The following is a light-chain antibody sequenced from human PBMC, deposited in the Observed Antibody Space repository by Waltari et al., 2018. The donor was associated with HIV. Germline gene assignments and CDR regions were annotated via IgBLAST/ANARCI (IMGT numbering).Light chain of an antibody. Sequence: QSALTQPASVSGSPGQSISISCTGTSSDVGSCKFVSWYQQHPGKAPKLLFYEGTKRPSGVSNRFSASKSGNTASLTISGLQAEDEADYYCCSCATPNTRVFGGGTKLTVL. J-gene: IGLJ3*02. CDR3: CSCATPNTRV. CDR2: EGT. V-gene: IGLV2-23*01. CDR1: SSDVGSCKF.